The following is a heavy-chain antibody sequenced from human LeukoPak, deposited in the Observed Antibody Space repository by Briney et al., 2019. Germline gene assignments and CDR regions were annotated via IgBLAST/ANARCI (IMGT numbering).Heavy chain of an antibody. CDR1: GFTFTSDA. D-gene: IGHD6-13*01. Sequence: GGSLRLSCAASGFTFTSDAMSWVRQAPGKGLEWVSAIRASGVSTYYADSVKGRFTISRGNSKNTLYLQMNSLRADDTAVYYCAKDVTGGIAAAAYHFDYWGQGTLVTVSS. J-gene: IGHJ4*02. V-gene: IGHV3-23*01. CDR2: IRASGVST. CDR3: AKDVTGGIAAAAYHFDY.